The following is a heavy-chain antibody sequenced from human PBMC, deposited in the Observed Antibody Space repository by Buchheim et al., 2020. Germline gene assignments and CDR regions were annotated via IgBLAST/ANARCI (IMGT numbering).Heavy chain of an antibody. CDR1: GYTFTSYY. Sequence: QVQLVQSGAEVKKPGASVKVSCKASGYTFTSYYMHWVRQAPGQGLEWMGIINPSGGSTSYAQKFQGRVTMTRDTPTSTVYMELSSLRSEDTAVYYCAREQEWELQPYYYGMDVWGQGTT. CDR2: INPSGGST. J-gene: IGHJ6*02. V-gene: IGHV1-46*01. D-gene: IGHD1-26*01. CDR3: AREQEWELQPYYYGMDV.